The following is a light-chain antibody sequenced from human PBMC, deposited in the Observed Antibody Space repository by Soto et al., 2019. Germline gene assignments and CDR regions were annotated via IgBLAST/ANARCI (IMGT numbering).Light chain of an antibody. Sequence: DIQMTQSPSTLSPSVGDRVTITCRASQNIDSWLARYQQKPGKAPKLLIYKASFLEGGVPSRFSGSGSGTEFTLTISSLQPDDFASYYCQHYDSYSATFGQGTKLEIK. CDR2: KAS. CDR3: QHYDSYSAT. V-gene: IGKV1-5*03. J-gene: IGKJ2*01. CDR1: QNIDSW.